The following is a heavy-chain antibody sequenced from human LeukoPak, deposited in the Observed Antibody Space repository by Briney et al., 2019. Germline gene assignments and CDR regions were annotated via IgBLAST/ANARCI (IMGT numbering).Heavy chain of an antibody. J-gene: IGHJ6*02. D-gene: IGHD3-3*01. CDR2: ISYDGSDK. V-gene: IGHV3-30-3*01. CDR3: ARASMEDFWSGYLHYYYYYGMDV. CDR1: GFTLPNYP. Sequence: PGGSLRLSCAASGFTLPNYPIDWVRQAPGKGLEWVAHISYDGSDKYYADSVKGRFTISRDNSKNTLYLQMNSLRAEDTAVYYCARASMEDFWSGYLHYYYYYGMDVWGQGTTVTVSS.